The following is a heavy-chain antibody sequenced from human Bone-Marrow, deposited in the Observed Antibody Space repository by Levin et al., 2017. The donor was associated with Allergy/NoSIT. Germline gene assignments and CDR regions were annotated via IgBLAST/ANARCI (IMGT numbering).Heavy chain of an antibody. J-gene: IGHJ6*03. CDR3: AKNPGDFWWFYYMDV. D-gene: IGHD3-3*01. Sequence: GGSLRLSCVASGFISSSYSLTWVRQAQGKGLEWVASISSTSRDIYYADSVRGRFTVSRENAKNSLYLQMNSLRADDTATYYCAKNPGDFWWFYYMDVWGKGTTVTVSS. V-gene: IGHV3-21*01. CDR1: GFISSSYS. CDR2: ISSTSRDI.